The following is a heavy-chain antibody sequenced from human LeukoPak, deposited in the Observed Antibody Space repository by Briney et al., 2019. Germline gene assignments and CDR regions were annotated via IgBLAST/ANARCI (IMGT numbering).Heavy chain of an antibody. D-gene: IGHD1-26*01. J-gene: IGHJ6*03. CDR2: IYPGDSDT. CDR3: ASLSGSYPHTPYYMDA. CDR1: GYSFTSYW. V-gene: IGHV5-51*01. Sequence: KDGESLKISCKGSGYSFTSYWIGWVRQMPGKGLEWMGIIYPGDSDTRYSPSFQGQVTISADKSISTAYLQWSSLKASDTAMYYCASLSGSYPHTPYYMDAWGKGTTVTVSS.